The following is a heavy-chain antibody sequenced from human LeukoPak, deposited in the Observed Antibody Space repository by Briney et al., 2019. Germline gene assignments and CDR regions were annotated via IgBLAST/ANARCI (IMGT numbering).Heavy chain of an antibody. J-gene: IGHJ4*02. V-gene: IGHV3-23*01. CDR3: AKDLSITMIVVVIGPVDY. CDR2: ISGSGGST. D-gene: IGHD3-22*01. Sequence: GGSLRLSCAASGFTFSSYGMSWVRQAPGKGLEWVSAISGSGGSTYYADSVKGRFTISRDNSKNTLYLQMNSLRAEDTAVYYCAKDLSITMIVVVIGPVDYWGQGTLVTVSS. CDR1: GFTFSSYG.